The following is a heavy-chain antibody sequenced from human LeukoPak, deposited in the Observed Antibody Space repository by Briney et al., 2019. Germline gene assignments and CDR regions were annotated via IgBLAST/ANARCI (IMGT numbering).Heavy chain of an antibody. V-gene: IGHV4-4*07. J-gene: IGHJ4*02. CDR1: GVSFSSYY. D-gene: IGHD6-13*01. CDR3: ARAGDSTSPLDY. Sequence: SETLSLTCTVSGVSFSSYYWNWIRQPAGKGLEWVGRIYTSGGTIYNPSPKSRVTMSGDTSKNQFSLKLNSVTAADTAVYYCARAGDSTSPLDYWGQGTLVTVSS. CDR2: IYTSGGT.